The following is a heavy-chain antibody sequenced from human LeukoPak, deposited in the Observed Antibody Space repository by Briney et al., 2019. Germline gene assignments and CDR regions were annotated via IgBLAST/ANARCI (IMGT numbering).Heavy chain of an antibody. CDR1: GFTFGSYG. CDR2: ISYDRSET. J-gene: IGHJ4*02. CDR3: AREGGYYFDH. D-gene: IGHD6-25*01. Sequence: GGSLRLSCAASGFTFGSYGMHWVRQATGKGLEWVAFISYDRSETYYADSVKGRFSISRDNSKNTVYLQMNSLRTEDRAVYYCAREGGYYFDHWGQGTLVTVSS. V-gene: IGHV3-30*03.